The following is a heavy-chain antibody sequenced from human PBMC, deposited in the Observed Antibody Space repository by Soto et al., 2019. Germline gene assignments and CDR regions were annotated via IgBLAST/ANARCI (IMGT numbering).Heavy chain of an antibody. CDR3: ARHTPAISISDH. J-gene: IGHJ4*02. CDR2: IYYSGST. D-gene: IGHD2-15*01. CDR1: GGSISSSSYY. Sequence: QLQLQESGPGLVKPSETLSLTCTVSGGSISSSSYYWGWIRQPPGKGLEWIGSIYYSGSTYYNPSRESRVTIYVDTSTNQFSLKLSSVTAADTAVYYCARHTPAISISDHWGQGTLVTVSS. V-gene: IGHV4-39*01.